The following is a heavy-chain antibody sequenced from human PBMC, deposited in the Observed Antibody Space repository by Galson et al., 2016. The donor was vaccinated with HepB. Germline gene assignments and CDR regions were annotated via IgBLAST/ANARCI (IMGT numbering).Heavy chain of an antibody. J-gene: IGHJ4*02. Sequence: SLRLSCAASGFTFSYFTMNWVRQAPGKGLEWVGRSRNRARDYSTEYAASVRGRFIISRDDSGSAVFLQMNTLKTEDTAVYYCVRDRDWTYDYWGRGTLVTVSS. V-gene: IGHV3-72*01. CDR2: SRNRARDYST. D-gene: IGHD3/OR15-3a*01. CDR1: GFTFSYFT. CDR3: VRDRDWTYDY.